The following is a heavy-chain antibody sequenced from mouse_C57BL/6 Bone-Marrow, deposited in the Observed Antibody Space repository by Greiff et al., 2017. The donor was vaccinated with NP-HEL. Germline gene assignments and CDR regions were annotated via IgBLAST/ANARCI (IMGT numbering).Heavy chain of an antibody. CDR3: ARYDSWFAY. D-gene: IGHD2-4*01. V-gene: IGHV5-12*01. J-gene: IGHJ3*01. CDR2: LSNGGGST. CDR1: GFTFSDYY. Sequence: EVMLVESGGGLVQPGGSLKLSCAASGFTFSDYYMYWVRQTPEKRLEWVAYLSNGGGSTYYPDTVKGRFTISRDNAKNTLYLQMSRLKSEDTAMYYCARYDSWFAYWGQGTLVTVSA.